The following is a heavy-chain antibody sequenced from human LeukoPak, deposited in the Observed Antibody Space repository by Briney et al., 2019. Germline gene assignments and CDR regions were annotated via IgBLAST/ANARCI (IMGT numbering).Heavy chain of an antibody. D-gene: IGHD5-18*01. Sequence: GGSLRLSCTASGFTFGDYAMSWVRQAPGKGLEWVGFISNKAYGGTTEYAASVQGRFTISRDDSKSIAYLQMNSLKTEDTAVYYCTRENVQLWIRHFDYWGQGTLVTVSS. V-gene: IGHV3-49*04. J-gene: IGHJ4*02. CDR1: GFTFGDYA. CDR3: TRENVQLWIRHFDY. CDR2: ISNKAYGGTT.